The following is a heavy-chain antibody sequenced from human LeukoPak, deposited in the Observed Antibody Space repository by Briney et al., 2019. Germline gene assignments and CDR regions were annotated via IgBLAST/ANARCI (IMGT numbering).Heavy chain of an antibody. Sequence: SETLSLTCTVSGVSMSAYQWSWVRQSPEKGLEWIGCINTKGETSYNPSLKSRVTTSVDTSKSQFSLRLTSVTAADTAVYYCATSNDARIAPFDHWGQGAPVTVSS. CDR3: ATSNDARIAPFDH. D-gene: IGHD2-21*01. CDR1: GVSMSAYQ. CDR2: INTKGET. J-gene: IGHJ4*02. V-gene: IGHV4-4*09.